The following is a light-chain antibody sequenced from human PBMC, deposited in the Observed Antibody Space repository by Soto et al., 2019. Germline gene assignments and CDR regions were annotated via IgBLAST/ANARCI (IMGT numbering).Light chain of an antibody. CDR1: QSVKIN. J-gene: IGKJ5*01. V-gene: IGKV3-15*01. CDR2: GAF. CDR3: QRYSNWPPLT. Sequence: EIVMTQSPATLSVSPGERATLSCRASQSVKINLAWYQQKPGQAPRLLIYGAFTRATGIPARFSGRGSGTEFAITLGNLRYEYFSVYYWQRYSNWPPLTCGQGTRVEIK.